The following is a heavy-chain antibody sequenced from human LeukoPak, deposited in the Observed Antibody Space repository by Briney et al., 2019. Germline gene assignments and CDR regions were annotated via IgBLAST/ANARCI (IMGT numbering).Heavy chain of an antibody. J-gene: IGHJ6*04. V-gene: IGHV3-23*01. Sequence: PGGSLRLSCAASGFTFSSYAMSWVRQAPGKGLEWVSAISGSGGSTYYADSVKGRFTISRDNSKNTLYRQMNSLRAEDTAVYYCAKDAIVVVPAAIGLSDVWGKGTTVTVSS. D-gene: IGHD2-2*01. CDR2: ISGSGGST. CDR3: AKDAIVVVPAAIGLSDV. CDR1: GFTFSSYA.